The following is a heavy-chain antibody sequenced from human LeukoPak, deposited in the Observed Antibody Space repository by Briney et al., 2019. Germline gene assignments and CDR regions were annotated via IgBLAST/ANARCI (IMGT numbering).Heavy chain of an antibody. D-gene: IGHD3-22*01. J-gene: IGHJ4*02. CDR1: GGSISSGGYY. V-gene: IGHV4-31*03. CDR3: ARGSPNYYYDSSGYYRRAFDY. Sequence: SETLSLTCTVSGGSISSGGYYWSWIRQHPGKGLEWIGYIYYSGSTNYNPSLKSRVTISVDTSKNQFSLKLSSVTAADTAVYYCARGSPNYYYDSSGYYRRAFDYWGQGTLVTVSS. CDR2: IYYSGST.